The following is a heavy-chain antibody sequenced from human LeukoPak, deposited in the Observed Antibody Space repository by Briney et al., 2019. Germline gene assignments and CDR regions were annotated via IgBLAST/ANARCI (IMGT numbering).Heavy chain of an antibody. D-gene: IGHD3-22*01. Sequence: PSETLSLTCTVSGGSISSSSYYWGWIRQPPGKGLEWIGSIYYSGSTYYNPSLKSRVTISVDTSKNQFSLKLSSVPAADTAVYYCARDQIAGRYYYDSSGPTPFDYWGQGTLVTVSS. CDR2: IYYSGST. CDR3: ARDQIAGRYYYDSSGPTPFDY. J-gene: IGHJ4*02. V-gene: IGHV4-39*07. CDR1: GGSISSSSYY.